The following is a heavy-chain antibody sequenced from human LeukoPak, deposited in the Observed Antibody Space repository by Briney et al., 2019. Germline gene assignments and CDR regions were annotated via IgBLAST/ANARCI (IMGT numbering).Heavy chain of an antibody. Sequence: SETLSLTCTVSGGSISSSSYYWGWIRQPPGKGLEWIGSIYYSGSTYYNPSLKSRVTISVDTSKNQFSLKLSSVTAADTAVYYCAREGLWGLPMYNWGQGTLVTVSS. CDR1: GGSISSSSYY. CDR2: IYYSGST. D-gene: IGHD5-18*01. V-gene: IGHV4-39*07. CDR3: AREGLWGLPMYN. J-gene: IGHJ4*02.